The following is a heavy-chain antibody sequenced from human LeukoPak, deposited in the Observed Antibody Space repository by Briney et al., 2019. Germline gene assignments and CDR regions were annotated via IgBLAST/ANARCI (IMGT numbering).Heavy chain of an antibody. J-gene: IGHJ4*02. CDR2: ISGSGDST. V-gene: IGHV3-23*01. CDR3: AKDQPWGGSGSYLGINFDH. Sequence: PGGSLRLSCAASVFTFSSYAMSGVRQARGKGREGVSAISGSGDSTYYADTVKGRFTISRDNPKNTLYLQMNSLRVDDTAVYYCAKDQPWGGSGSYLGINFDHWGQGTLVTVSS. D-gene: IGHD3-10*01. CDR1: VFTFSSYA.